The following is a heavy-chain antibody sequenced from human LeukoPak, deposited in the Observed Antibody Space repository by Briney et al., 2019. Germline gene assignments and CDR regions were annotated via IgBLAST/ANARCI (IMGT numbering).Heavy chain of an antibody. D-gene: IGHD1-26*01. V-gene: IGHV3-30*18. J-gene: IGHJ4*02. Sequence: GGSLRLSCAASGLTFSSYGMHWVRQAPGKGLEWVAVISYDGSNKYYADSVKGRFTISRDNSKNTLYLQMNSLRAEDTAVYYCAKDGWSTLSGSYFPFDYWGQGTLVTVSS. CDR2: ISYDGSNK. CDR1: GLTFSSYG. CDR3: AKDGWSTLSGSYFPFDY.